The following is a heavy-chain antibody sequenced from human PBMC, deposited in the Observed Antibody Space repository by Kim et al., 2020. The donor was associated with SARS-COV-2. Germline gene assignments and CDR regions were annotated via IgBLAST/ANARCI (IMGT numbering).Heavy chain of an antibody. V-gene: IGHV1-46*01. Sequence: ASVKVSCKASGYTFTSYYMHWVRQAPGQGLEWMGIINPSGGSTSYAQKFQGRVTMTRDTSTSTVYMELSSLRSEDTAVYYCAREGVSSGWRATGMDVWGQGATVTVSS. CDR1: GYTFTSYY. CDR2: INPSGGST. J-gene: IGHJ6*02. D-gene: IGHD6-19*01. CDR3: AREGVSSGWRATGMDV.